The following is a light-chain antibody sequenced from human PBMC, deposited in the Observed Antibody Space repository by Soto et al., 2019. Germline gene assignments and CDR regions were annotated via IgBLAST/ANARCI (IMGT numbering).Light chain of an antibody. V-gene: IGKV3-20*01. Sequence: EILLTQSPGTLALSPGERATLSCRSRQTFSSSYFAWYQQKPGQSPRLLFYATSIRAPGTPDRFSASGSGADFTLTISRLEPADSAVYFCQHYDGSLTFGGGTRVEIK. CDR1: QTFSSSY. J-gene: IGKJ4*01. CDR2: ATS. CDR3: QHYDGSLT.